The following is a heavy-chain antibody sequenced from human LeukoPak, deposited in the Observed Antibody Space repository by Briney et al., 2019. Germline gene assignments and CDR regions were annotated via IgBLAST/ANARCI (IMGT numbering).Heavy chain of an antibody. J-gene: IGHJ5*02. D-gene: IGHD3-3*01. Sequence: ASVKVSCKASGYTFTSYDINWVRQATGQGLEWMGWMNPNSGNTGYAQKFQGRVTITRNTSISTAYMELSSLRSEDTAVYYCARGPHRRTYDRDNWFDPWGQGTLVTVSS. CDR1: GYTFTSYD. CDR3: ARGPHRRTYDRDNWFDP. V-gene: IGHV1-8*03. CDR2: MNPNSGNT.